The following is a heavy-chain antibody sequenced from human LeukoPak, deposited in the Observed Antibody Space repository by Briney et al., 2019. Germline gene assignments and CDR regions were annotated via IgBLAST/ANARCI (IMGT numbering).Heavy chain of an antibody. J-gene: IGHJ5*02. CDR2: MNPNSGNT. V-gene: IGHV1-8*01. CDR3: ARVWCSSTNCFTGWFDP. Sequence: GASVKVSCKGSRYTFTTYDINWVRQADGQGLEWMGWMNPNSGNTGYAQKFQGRVTMTRNTSINTAYMELSSLRSEGTAVYYCARVWCSSTNCFTGWFDPWGQGTLVTVSS. CDR1: RYTFTTYD. D-gene: IGHD2-2*01.